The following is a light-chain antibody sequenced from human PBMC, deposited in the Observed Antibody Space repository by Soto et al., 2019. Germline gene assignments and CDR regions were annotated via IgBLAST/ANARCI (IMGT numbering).Light chain of an antibody. CDR3: KQYYSNPT. J-gene: IGKJ1*01. CDR2: WAS. CDR1: QSFLYSSNNKNY. V-gene: IGKV4-1*01. Sequence: DIVMTQSPDSLSVSLGERATINCKSSQSFLYSSNNKNYLAWYQHKPGQPPKLLIYWASTRVSGVPERFSGSGSGTDFTLAISSLQTEDVEVYYCKQYYSNPTFGQGTKLEIK.